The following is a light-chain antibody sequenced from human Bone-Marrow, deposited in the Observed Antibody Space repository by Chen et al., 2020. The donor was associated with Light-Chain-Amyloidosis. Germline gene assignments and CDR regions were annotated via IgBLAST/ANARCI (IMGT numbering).Light chain of an antibody. CDR2: WAS. V-gene: IGKV4-1*01. J-gene: IGKJ4*01. CDR3: QQFYTVPIT. Sequence: IVRTQSPDSLAVSLGGRATINGKSSQSILYSSNNKNYLAWYPQKPGQPPKLLLYWASTRESGVPERFSGSGSGTDFTLTISSLQAEDVAVYFCQQFYTVPITFGGGTKVDLK. CDR1: QSILYSSNNKNY.